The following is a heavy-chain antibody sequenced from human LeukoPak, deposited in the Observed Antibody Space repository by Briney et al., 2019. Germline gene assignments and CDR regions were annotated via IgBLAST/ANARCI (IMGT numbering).Heavy chain of an antibody. Sequence: GGSLRLSCAASGFTFSSYAMSWVRQAPGKGLEWVSAISGSGGSTYYADSVKGLFTISRDNSKNTLYLQMNSLRAEDTAVYYCAKTNSNSVSSSWYMDWFDPWGQGTLVTVSS. J-gene: IGHJ5*02. V-gene: IGHV3-23*01. CDR1: GFTFSSYA. D-gene: IGHD6-13*01. CDR3: AKTNSNSVSSSWYMDWFDP. CDR2: ISGSGGST.